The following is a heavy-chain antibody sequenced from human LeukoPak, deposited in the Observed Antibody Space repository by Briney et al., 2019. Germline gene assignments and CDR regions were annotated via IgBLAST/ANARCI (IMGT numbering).Heavy chain of an antibody. CDR2: IRYDGSNK. CDR1: GFTFSSYG. CDR3: AKQTREYYGDYLDYYYYYMDV. Sequence: PGGSLRLSCAASGFTFSSYGMHWVRQAPGKGLEWVAFIRYDGSNKYYADSVKGRFTISRDNSKNTLYLQMNSLRAEDTAVYYCAKQTREYYGDYLDYYYYYMDVWGKGTKVTISS. J-gene: IGHJ6*03. V-gene: IGHV3-30*02. D-gene: IGHD4-17*01.